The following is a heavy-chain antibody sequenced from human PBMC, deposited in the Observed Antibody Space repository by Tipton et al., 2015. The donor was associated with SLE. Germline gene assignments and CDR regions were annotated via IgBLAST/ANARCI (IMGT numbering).Heavy chain of an antibody. CDR3: AKDLTYYDFWSGYP. J-gene: IGHJ5*02. V-gene: IGHV3-30*02. D-gene: IGHD3-3*01. Sequence: SLRLSCAASGFTFSSYGMHWVRQAPGKGLEWVAFIRYDGSNKNYADSVKGRFTISRDNSKNTLYLQMNSLRAEDTAVYYCAKDLTYYDFWSGYPWGQGTLVTVSS. CDR1: GFTFSSYG. CDR2: IRYDGSNK.